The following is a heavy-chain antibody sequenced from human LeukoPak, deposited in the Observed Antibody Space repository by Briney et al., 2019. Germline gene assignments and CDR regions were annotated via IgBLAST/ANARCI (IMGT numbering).Heavy chain of an antibody. V-gene: IGHV1-2*02. CDR3: ARVPHYYDSSGAGMDV. CDR1: GYTFTGYY. CDR2: INPNSGGT. Sequence: ASVKVSCKASGYTFTGYYMHWVRQAPGQGLEWMGWINPNSGGTNYAQKFQGRVTMTRDTSISTAYMELSRLRSDDTAVYYCARVPHYYDSSGAGMDVRGQGTTVTVSS. J-gene: IGHJ6*02. D-gene: IGHD3-22*01.